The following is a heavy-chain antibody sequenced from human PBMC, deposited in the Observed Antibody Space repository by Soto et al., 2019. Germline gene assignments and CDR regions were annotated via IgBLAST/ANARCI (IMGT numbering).Heavy chain of an antibody. CDR3: AIDTSGYYPDY. CDR2: ISSSSSTI. J-gene: IGHJ4*02. CDR1: GFTFSTYS. Sequence: EVQLVESGGGLVQPGGSLRLSCAASGFTFSTYSMNWVRQAPGKGLEWVSFISSSSSTIFYADSVKGRFTISRDNAKNSLYLQINSLRDEDTAVYYCAIDTSGYYPDYWGQGTLVTVSS. D-gene: IGHD3-22*01. V-gene: IGHV3-48*02.